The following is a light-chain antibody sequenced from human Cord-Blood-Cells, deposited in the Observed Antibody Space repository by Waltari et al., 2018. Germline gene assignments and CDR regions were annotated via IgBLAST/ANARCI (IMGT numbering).Light chain of an antibody. J-gene: IGKJ1*01. CDR2: GAS. CDR3: QQYNNWPRT. V-gene: IGKV3-15*01. Sequence: EIVMTQSPVTLSVSPGERATLSCRASQSVSSNLAWYQQKPGQAPRLLIYGASTRATGIPARFSGSGSGTEFTLTISSLQSEDFPVYYCQQYNNWPRTFGQGTKVEIK. CDR1: QSVSSN.